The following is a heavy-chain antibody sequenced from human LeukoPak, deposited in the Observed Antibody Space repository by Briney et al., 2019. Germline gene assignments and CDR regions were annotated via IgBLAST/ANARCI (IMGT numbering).Heavy chain of an antibody. D-gene: IGHD3-10*01. CDR1: GGSISSGGYY. J-gene: IGHJ4*02. Sequence: PSQTLSLTCTVSGGSISSGGYYWSWIRQHPGTGLEWIGYIYYSGSAYYNPSLKSRVTISVDTSENQFSLKLSSVTAADTAVYYCARVNYGSATKEDYWGQGTLVTASS. CDR3: ARVNYGSATKEDY. CDR2: IYYSGSA. V-gene: IGHV4-31*03.